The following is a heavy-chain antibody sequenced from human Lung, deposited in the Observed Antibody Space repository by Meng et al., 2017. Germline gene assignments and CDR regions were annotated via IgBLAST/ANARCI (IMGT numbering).Heavy chain of an antibody. J-gene: IGHJ5*02. D-gene: IGHD3-10*01. CDR1: GGSISSSNW. V-gene: IGHV4-4*02. CDR3: ARGSITMVRGVSVFDP. Sequence: QVQRQGPGPGLVKPSGPLSLTCAVSGGSISSSNWWSWVRQPPGKGLEWIGEIYHSGSTNYNPSLKSRVTISVDKSKNQFSLKLSSVTAADTAVYYCARGSITMVRGVSVFDPWGQGTLVTVSS. CDR2: IYHSGST.